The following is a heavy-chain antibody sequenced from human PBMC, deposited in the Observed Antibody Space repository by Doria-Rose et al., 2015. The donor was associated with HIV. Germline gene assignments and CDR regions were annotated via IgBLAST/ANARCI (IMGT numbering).Heavy chain of an antibody. CDR2: IFSDDAS. V-gene: IGHV2-26*01. CDR1: GVSLSSPGMG. D-gene: IGHD6-13*01. CDR3: ARIKSSRWYHKYYFDF. J-gene: IGHJ4*02. Sequence: QITLKESGPVLVKPTETLTLTCTVSGVSLSSPGMGVSWIRQPPGKALEWLANIFSDDASSNKTSMKSRLTISRGTSKSQVVLTMTDMDPVDTATYYCARIKSSRWYHKYYFDFWGQGTLVIVSA.